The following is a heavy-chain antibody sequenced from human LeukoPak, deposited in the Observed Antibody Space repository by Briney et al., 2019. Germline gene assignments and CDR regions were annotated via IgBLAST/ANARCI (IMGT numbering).Heavy chain of an antibody. V-gene: IGHV1-18*04. J-gene: IGHJ5*02. CDR3: ARDEQLVPNWFDP. CDR2: ISAYNGNT. Sequence: GASVKVSCKASGYTFTGYYMHWVRQAPGQGLEWMGWISAYNGNTNYAQKLQGRVTMTTDTSTSTAYMELRSLRSDDTAVYYCARDEQLVPNWFDPWGQGTLVTVSS. CDR1: GYTFTGYY. D-gene: IGHD6-13*01.